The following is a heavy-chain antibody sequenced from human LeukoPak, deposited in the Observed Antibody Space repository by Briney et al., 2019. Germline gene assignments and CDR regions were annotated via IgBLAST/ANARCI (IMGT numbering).Heavy chain of an antibody. CDR3: ARSPPAQARWGHYFDY. V-gene: IGHV3-7*01. CDR1: GFTFSNCW. J-gene: IGHJ4*02. Sequence: GGSLRLSCAASGFTFSNCWLGWVRQAPGKGLEWVANINQDGSERYFVDSVRGRFPISRDNAKNSLFLQINSLRAEDTAVYYCARSPPAQARWGHYFDYWGQGTLVTVSS. CDR2: INQDGSER. D-gene: IGHD2-21*02.